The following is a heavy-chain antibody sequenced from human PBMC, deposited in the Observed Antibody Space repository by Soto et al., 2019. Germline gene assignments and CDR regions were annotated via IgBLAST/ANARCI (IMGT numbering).Heavy chain of an antibody. J-gene: IGHJ6*02. CDR3: AASCVACGGFNYYGMDV. CDR2: IYYSGST. V-gene: IGHV4-31*03. D-gene: IGHD5-12*01. CDR1: GGSISSGGYY. Sequence: QVQLQESGPGLVKPSQTLSLTCTVSGGSISSGGYYWSWIRQHPGKGLEWIGYIYYSGSTYYNPSLKSRVTISVDTSKNQFSVKLSSVTAADTAVYYCAASCVACGGFNYYGMDVWGQGTTVTVSS.